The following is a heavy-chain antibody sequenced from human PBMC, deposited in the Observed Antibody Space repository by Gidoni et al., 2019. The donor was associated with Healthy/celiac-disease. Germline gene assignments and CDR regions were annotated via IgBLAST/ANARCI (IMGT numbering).Heavy chain of an antibody. Sequence: EVQLVESGGGLVKPGGSLRLSCAASGFTFSSYSMNWVRQAPGKGLEWVSSISSSSSYIYYADSVKGRFTISRDNAKNSLYLQMNSLRAEDTAVYYCARDWASGWYTKPDYWGQGTLVTVSS. CDR2: ISSSSSYI. J-gene: IGHJ4*02. CDR3: ARDWASGWYTKPDY. CDR1: GFTFSSYS. V-gene: IGHV3-21*01. D-gene: IGHD6-19*01.